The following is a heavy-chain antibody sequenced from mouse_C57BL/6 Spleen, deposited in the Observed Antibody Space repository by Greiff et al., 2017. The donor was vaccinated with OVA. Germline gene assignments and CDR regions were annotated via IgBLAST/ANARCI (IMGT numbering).Heavy chain of an antibody. V-gene: IGHV1-52*01. D-gene: IGHD5-1*01. J-gene: IGHJ4*01. Sequence: VQLQQPGAELVRPGSSVKLSCKASGYTFTSYWMHWVKQRPIQGLEWIGNIDPSDSETHYNQKFKDKATLTVDKSSSTAYMQLSSLTSEDSAVYYCARGYLYYYAMDYWGQGTSVTVSS. CDR1: GYTFTSYW. CDR3: ARGYLYYYAMDY. CDR2: IDPSDSET.